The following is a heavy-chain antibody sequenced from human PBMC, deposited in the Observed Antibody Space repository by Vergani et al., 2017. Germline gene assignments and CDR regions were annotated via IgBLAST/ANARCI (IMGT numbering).Heavy chain of an antibody. CDR2: ISGSGGST. J-gene: IGHJ6*03. CDR3: AKRVHDGYYYYYYMDV. D-gene: IGHD3-10*01. Sequence: EVQLLESGGGLVQPGGSLRLSCAASGFTFSSYAMSWVRQAPGKGLEWVSAISGSGGSTYYADSVKGRFTISRDNSKNTLYLQMNSLRAEDTAVYYCAKRVHDGYYYYYYMDVWGKGTTVTVSS. CDR1: GFTFSSYA. V-gene: IGHV3-23*01.